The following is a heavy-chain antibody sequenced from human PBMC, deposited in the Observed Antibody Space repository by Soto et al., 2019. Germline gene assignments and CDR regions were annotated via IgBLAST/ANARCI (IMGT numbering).Heavy chain of an antibody. D-gene: IGHD7-27*01. CDR3: ASSLLTPFDY. CDR2: INSDGSST. V-gene: IGHV3-74*01. CDR1: GFIFNNYW. J-gene: IGHJ4*02. Sequence: GGSLRLSCAASGFIFNNYWMHWVRQAPGKGVVWVLRINSDGSSTSYADSVKGRFTISRDNAKNTLYLQMNSLRAEDTAVYYCASSLLTPFDYWGQGTLVTVSS.